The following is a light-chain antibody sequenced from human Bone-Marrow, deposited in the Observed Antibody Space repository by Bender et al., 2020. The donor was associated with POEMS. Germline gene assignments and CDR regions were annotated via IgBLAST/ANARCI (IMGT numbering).Light chain of an antibody. V-gene: IGLV2-14*03. CDR1: NSDVGSYNY. CDR2: DVS. J-gene: IGLJ2*01. Sequence: QSVLTQPASVSGSPGQSITISCTGTNSDVGSYNYVSWYQQHPDKAPKLMIYDVSNRPSGVSDRFSGSKSANTASLTISGLQAEDEADYYCSSYTSSSTLVFGGGTKLTVL. CDR3: SSYTSSSTLV.